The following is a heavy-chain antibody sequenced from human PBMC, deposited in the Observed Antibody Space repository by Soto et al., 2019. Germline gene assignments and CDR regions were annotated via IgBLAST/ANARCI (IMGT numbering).Heavy chain of an antibody. J-gene: IGHJ6*02. CDR3: ASDTPLRAVAAAIRDDYYYGRDV. D-gene: IGHD2-2*02. CDR2: IYYSGST. V-gene: IGHV4-61*01. CDR1: GGSVSSGSYY. Sequence: QVQLQESGPGLVKPSETLSLTCTVSGGSVSSGSYYWSWIRQPPGKGLEWIGYIYYSGSTNYNPSLKSRFTVTVHTSKNQYALKLSSVTAGDTAVYYCASDTPLRAVAAAIRDDYYYGRDVWARGTTVTVSS.